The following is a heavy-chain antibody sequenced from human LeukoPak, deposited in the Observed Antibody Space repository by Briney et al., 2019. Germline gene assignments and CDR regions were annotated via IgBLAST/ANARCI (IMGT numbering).Heavy chain of an antibody. CDR3: VADLPGTNSPYFDY. D-gene: IGHD4/OR15-4a*01. Sequence: PGGSLRLSCAASGFTFSAAWMNWVRQAPGKGLEWVGRIKSKSNGGTTDFAAPVRDRFTIAREESKNTMNMKMDSLRTEDTAFYYCVADLPGTNSPYFDYWGQGTLVTVSS. J-gene: IGHJ4*02. CDR1: GFTFSAAW. CDR2: IKSKSNGGTT. V-gene: IGHV3-15*01.